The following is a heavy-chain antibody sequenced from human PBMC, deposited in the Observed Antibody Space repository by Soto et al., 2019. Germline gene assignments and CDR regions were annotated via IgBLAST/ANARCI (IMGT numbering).Heavy chain of an antibody. J-gene: IGHJ3*02. CDR2: IDHRGST. CDR1: SGSFSGYY. D-gene: IGHD3-10*01. Sequence: QVQLQQWGAGLLKPSETLSLTCAVYSGSFSGYYWSWVRQPRGKGREWIGEIDHRGSTNYNPSLKSRVTISVDTSKNQFSLKLSSVIAADTAVYYCARELAVVRGAFDIWGQGTMVTVSS. V-gene: IGHV4-34*01. CDR3: ARELAVVRGAFDI.